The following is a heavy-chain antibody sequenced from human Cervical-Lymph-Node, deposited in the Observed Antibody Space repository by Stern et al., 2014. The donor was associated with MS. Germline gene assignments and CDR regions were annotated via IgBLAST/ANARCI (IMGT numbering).Heavy chain of an antibody. Sequence: EVQLVESGGGLVKPGGSLRLSCAASGFTFSSYSMNWARQAPGKGLEWVSSISSSSSYIYYADSVKGRFTISRDNAKNSLYLQMNSLRAEDTAVYYCARDLGSSSWQPFDPWGQGTLVTVSS. CDR1: GFTFSSYS. V-gene: IGHV3-21*01. CDR2: ISSSSSYI. CDR3: ARDLGSSSWQPFDP. D-gene: IGHD6-13*01. J-gene: IGHJ5*02.